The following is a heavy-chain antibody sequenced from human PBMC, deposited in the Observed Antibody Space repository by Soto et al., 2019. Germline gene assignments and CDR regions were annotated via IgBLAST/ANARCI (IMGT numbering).Heavy chain of an antibody. D-gene: IGHD3-16*01. CDR1: GFTFSSYA. J-gene: IGHJ4*02. V-gene: IGHV3-23*01. CDR3: AKGRAARGPGLYYFDY. Sequence: LRLSCAASGFTFSSYAMSWVRQAPGKGLEWVSGISGSGGSTYFADSVKGRFTISRDNSKNTLYLQMNSLRAEDTAVYYCAKGRAARGPGLYYFDYWGQGTLVTVSS. CDR2: ISGSGGST.